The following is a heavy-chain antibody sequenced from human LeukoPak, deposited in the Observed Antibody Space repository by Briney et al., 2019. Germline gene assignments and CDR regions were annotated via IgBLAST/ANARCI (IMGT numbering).Heavy chain of an antibody. CDR2: ISYDGSNK. CDR1: GFTFSSYA. D-gene: IGHD1-26*01. J-gene: IGHJ4*02. Sequence: GRSLRLPCAASGFTFSSYAMHWVRQAPGKGLEWVAVISYDGSNKYYADSVKGRFTISRDNSKNTLYLQMNSLRAEDTAVYYCARDRELHFDYWGQGTLVTVSS. CDR3: ARDRELHFDY. V-gene: IGHV3-30-3*01.